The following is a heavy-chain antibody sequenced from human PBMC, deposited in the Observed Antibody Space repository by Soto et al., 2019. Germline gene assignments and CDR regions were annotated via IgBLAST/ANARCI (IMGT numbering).Heavy chain of an antibody. V-gene: IGHV1-3*01. CDR1: GYTFANDA. D-gene: IGHD1-26*01. J-gene: IGHJ6*02. CDR2: INAGNGNT. CDR3: ARDLSGWGLTNGHFGVAV. Sequence: QVRLVQSGTEVKKPGASVMVSCKTTGYTFANDAIHWVRQAPGQVFEWMGWINAGNGNTRNSQKFQGRVNFTRDTSATTAHMEVGSMRVEVQADYSCARDLSGWGLTNGHFGVAVWGQGTTVIVSS.